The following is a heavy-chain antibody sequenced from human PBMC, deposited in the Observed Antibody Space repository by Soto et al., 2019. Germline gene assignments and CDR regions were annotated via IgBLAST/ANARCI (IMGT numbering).Heavy chain of an antibody. J-gene: IGHJ3*02. Sequence: EAQLVESGGGLVQPGGSLRLSCAASGFTFSDSWMSWVRQAPGRGLQWVANIKQDGSDKTYVDSVEGRFTISRDNAKNSLYLHMNSMSAEDTAVYYCARDPWTNCGGTKCYGAFDIWGQGAMVTVSS. V-gene: IGHV3-7*01. CDR1: GFTFSDSW. D-gene: IGHD2-2*01. CDR2: IKQDGSDK. CDR3: ARDPWTNCGGTKCYGAFDI.